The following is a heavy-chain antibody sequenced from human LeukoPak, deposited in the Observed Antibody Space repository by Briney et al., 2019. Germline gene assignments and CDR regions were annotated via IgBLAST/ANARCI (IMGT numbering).Heavy chain of an antibody. J-gene: IGHJ5*02. CDR3: ASGPVYYYGSGSSVWFDP. D-gene: IGHD3-10*01. Sequence: RASVKVSCKASGYTFTGYYMHWVRQAPGQGLEWMGGINPNIGGTYYAQKFQGRVTMTRDTSISTAYMELSSLRSDDTAVYYCASGPVYYYGSGSSVWFDPWARETWSPSPQ. CDR1: GYTFTGYY. CDR2: INPNIGGT. V-gene: IGHV1-2*02.